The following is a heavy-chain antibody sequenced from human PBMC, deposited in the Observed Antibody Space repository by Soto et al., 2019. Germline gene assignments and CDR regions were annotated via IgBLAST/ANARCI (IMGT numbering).Heavy chain of an antibody. CDR2: IYYSGST. CDR3: VRHNGQYRYDFWSGYLNWFDP. J-gene: IGHJ5*02. Sequence: SETLSLTCTVTGGSISSSSYYWGWIRQPPGKGLEWIGSIYYSGSTYYNPSLKSRVTISVDTSKNQFSLKLSSVTAADTAVYYCVRHNGQYRYDFWSGYLNWFDPSGQGTLVTVSS. D-gene: IGHD3-3*01. V-gene: IGHV4-39*01. CDR1: GGSISSSSYY.